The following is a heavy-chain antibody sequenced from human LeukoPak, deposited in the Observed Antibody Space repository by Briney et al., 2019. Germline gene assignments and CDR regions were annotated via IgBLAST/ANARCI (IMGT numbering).Heavy chain of an antibody. D-gene: IGHD3-9*01. CDR3: ARGSGYFDWLFSGGEYYFDY. Sequence: GGSLRLSCAASGFTFDDYGMSWVRQAPGKGLEWVSGINWNGGSTGYADSVKGRFTISRDSAKNSLYLQMNSLRAEDTALYHCARGSGYFDWLFSGGEYYFDYWGQGTLVTVSS. J-gene: IGHJ4*02. V-gene: IGHV3-20*01. CDR2: INWNGGST. CDR1: GFTFDDYG.